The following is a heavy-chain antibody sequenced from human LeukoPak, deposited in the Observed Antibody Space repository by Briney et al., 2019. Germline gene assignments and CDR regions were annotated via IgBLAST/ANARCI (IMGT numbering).Heavy chain of an antibody. CDR3: ARGKQYLGDYFDY. CDR2: IYYSGST. J-gene: IGHJ4*02. CDR1: GGSISSYY. Sequence: SETLSLTCTASGGSISSYYWSWIRQPPGKGLEWIGYIYYSGSTNYNPSLKSRVTISVDTSKNQFSLKLSSVTAADTAVYYCARGKQYLGDYFDYWGQGTLVTVSS. V-gene: IGHV4-59*08. D-gene: IGHD2-2*01.